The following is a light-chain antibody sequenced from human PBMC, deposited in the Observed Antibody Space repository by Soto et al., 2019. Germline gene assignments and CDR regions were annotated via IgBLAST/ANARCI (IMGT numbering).Light chain of an antibody. CDR3: SSYTSSSTDV. CDR2: EVS. Sequence: QSALTQPASVSGSPGQSITISCTGTSSDVGGYNYVSWYQQHPGKAPKLMIYEVSNRPSGVSNRFSGSKSGNTANLTISGLQAEDEADYYCSSYTSSSTDVFGTGTKLTVL. J-gene: IGLJ1*01. V-gene: IGLV2-14*01. CDR1: SSDVGGYNY.